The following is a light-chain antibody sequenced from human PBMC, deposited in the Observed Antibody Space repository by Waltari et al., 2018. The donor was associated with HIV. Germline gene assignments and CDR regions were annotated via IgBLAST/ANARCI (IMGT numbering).Light chain of an antibody. CDR2: EVS. CDR1: RSNL. CDR3: CSYVGVVNSFVL. J-gene: IGLJ2*01. V-gene: IGLV2-23*02. Sequence: QSALTQPASAYGSPGQPIPISSTGTRSNLVPWYQQHPGKAPKLIIYEVSKRPSGVSDRFSASKSGNTASLTISGLQAEDEADYHCCSYVGVVNSFVLFGGGTKLTVL.